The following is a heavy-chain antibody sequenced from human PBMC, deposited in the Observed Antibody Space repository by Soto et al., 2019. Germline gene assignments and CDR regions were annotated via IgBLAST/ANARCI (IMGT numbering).Heavy chain of an antibody. CDR2: IYYSGST. Sequence: QVQLQESGPGLVKPSQTLSLTCTVSGGSISSGGYYWSWIRQHPGKGLEWIGYIYYSGSTYYNPSLKSRATISVDTSKNQFSLKLSSVTAADTAVYYCARGGDYDFWSGHFYYYYYMDVWGKGTTVTVSS. V-gene: IGHV4-31*03. J-gene: IGHJ6*03. CDR1: GGSISSGGYY. D-gene: IGHD3-3*01. CDR3: ARGGDYDFWSGHFYYYYYMDV.